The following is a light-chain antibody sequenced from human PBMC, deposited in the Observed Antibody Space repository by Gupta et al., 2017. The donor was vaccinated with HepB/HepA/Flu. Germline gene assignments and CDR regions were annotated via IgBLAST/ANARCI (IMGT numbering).Light chain of an antibody. CDR1: QDIRNH. V-gene: IGKV1-33*01. CDR3: QQDHKLPLT. J-gene: IGKJ4*01. Sequence: DIQMTQSPSSLSASVGDRVTIACQASQDIRNHLNWYQHKAGKAPKLLISDAANVETGVPSRFSGSGSGTDCTLTSTGLQPEDLATYSCQQDHKLPLTCGVGTKVEI. CDR2: DAA.